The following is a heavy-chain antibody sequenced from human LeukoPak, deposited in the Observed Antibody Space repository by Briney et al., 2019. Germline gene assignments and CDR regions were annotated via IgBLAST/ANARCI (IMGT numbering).Heavy chain of an antibody. CDR1: GFTFSNAW. D-gene: IGHD1-26*01. V-gene: IGHV3-15*01. J-gene: IGHJ4*02. CDR3: TTDVADPADSESYFDY. CDR2: IRSKTDGGTT. Sequence: GGSLRLSWAASGFTFSNAWMSWVRQAPGKGLEYIGRIRSKTDGGTTDYNAPVKGRFSISRDDSRNTLYLQLHSLKTEDTGVYYCTTDVADPADSESYFDYWGQGTLVTVSS.